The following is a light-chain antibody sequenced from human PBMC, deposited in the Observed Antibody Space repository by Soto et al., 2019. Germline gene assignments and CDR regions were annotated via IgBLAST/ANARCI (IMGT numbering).Light chain of an antibody. CDR2: DAS. CDR1: QDISNY. V-gene: IGKV1-33*01. CDR3: QQYDNPKYT. J-gene: IGKJ2*01. Sequence: DIQMTQSPSSLSASVGDRVTITCQASQDISNYLNWYQQKPGKAPKLLIYDASNMETGVPSRFSGSGSGTDFTFTISSLQTKDIATYYCQQYDNPKYTFGQGTKLEIK.